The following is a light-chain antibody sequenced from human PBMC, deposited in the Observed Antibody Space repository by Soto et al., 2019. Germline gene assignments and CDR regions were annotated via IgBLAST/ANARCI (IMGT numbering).Light chain of an antibody. Sequence: QSVLTQPPSVSEAPRQRVTISCSGSSSNIGNNAVNWYQHLPGKAPKLLIYYDDLLPSGVSDRFSGSKSGTSASLAISGLQSEDEADYYCAAWDDRLNGPVFGGGTKVTVL. J-gene: IGLJ2*01. CDR1: SSNIGNNA. CDR2: YDD. V-gene: IGLV1-36*01. CDR3: AAWDDRLNGPV.